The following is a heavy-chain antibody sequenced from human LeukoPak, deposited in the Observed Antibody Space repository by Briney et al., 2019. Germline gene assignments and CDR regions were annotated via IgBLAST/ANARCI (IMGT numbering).Heavy chain of an antibody. CDR2: INHSGST. CDR3: ARSGSSGPPPL. V-gene: IGHV4-39*07. D-gene: IGHD6-19*01. CDR1: GGSISSSSYY. J-gene: IGHJ3*01. Sequence: PSETLSLTCTVSGGSISSSSYYWGWIRQPPGKGLEWIGEINHSGSTNYNPSLKSRVTVSVDTSKNQFSLRLTSVTAADTAVYYCARSGSSGPPPLWGQGTMVTVSS.